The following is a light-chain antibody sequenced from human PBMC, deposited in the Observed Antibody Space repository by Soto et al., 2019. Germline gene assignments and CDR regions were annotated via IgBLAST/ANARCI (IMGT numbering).Light chain of an antibody. CDR1: SSDVGAYKY. CDR3: TSYVGNDIWV. Sequence: QSVLTQPPSASGSPGQSVTISCTGTSSDVGAYKYVSWYQQYPGKAPKLMTYEVTKRPSGVPDRFSGSKSGNTASLTVSGLQAEDEADYYCTSYVGNDIWVFGGGTKLTVL. V-gene: IGLV2-8*01. J-gene: IGLJ3*02. CDR2: EVT.